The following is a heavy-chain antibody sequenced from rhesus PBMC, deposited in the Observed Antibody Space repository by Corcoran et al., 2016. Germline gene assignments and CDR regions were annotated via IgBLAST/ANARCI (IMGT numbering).Heavy chain of an antibody. CDR1: GGSISSINW. V-gene: IGHV4-92*01. J-gene: IGHJ4*01. D-gene: IGHD4-29*01. CDR3: ARYGSSRYFDY. Sequence: QVQLQESGPELVKPSETLSLTCAVSGGSISSINWWSCIRPPPGRGLEWIGRIAGSGGSTIYNPSLKSRVTSSTDTSKNQFSMKLSSVTAADTAVYYCARYGSSRYFDYWGQGVLVTVSS. CDR2: IAGSGGST.